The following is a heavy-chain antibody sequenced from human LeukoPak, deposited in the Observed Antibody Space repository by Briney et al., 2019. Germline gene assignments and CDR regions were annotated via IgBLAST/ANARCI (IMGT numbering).Heavy chain of an antibody. Sequence: ASVKVSCKASGYTFSSYGISWLRQAPGQGLEWMGWISAYNGNTNYAQKFQGRVTMTRDTSTSTVYMELSSLRSEDTAVYYCARDRRNFDYWGQGTLVTVSS. V-gene: IGHV1-18*01. CDR2: ISAYNGNT. CDR3: ARDRRNFDY. J-gene: IGHJ4*02. CDR1: GYTFSSYG.